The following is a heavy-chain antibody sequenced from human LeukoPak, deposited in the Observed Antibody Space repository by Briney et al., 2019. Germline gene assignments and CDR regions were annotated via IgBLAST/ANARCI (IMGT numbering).Heavy chain of an antibody. CDR2: IYYSGST. Sequence: SQTLSLAWTVAGGSISSYYWSWIRQPPREGLGWIGYIYYSGSTNYNTSLKSRVTISVDTSKNQFSLKLSSVTAADTAVYYCARDRVTGGSSWYDAWGQGTLVTVSS. CDR1: GGSISSYY. D-gene: IGHD6-13*01. V-gene: IGHV4-59*01. J-gene: IGHJ4*02. CDR3: ARDRVTGGSSWYDA.